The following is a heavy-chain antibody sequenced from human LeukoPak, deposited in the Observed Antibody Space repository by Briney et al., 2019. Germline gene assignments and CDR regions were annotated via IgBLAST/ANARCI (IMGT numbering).Heavy chain of an antibody. J-gene: IGHJ4*02. Sequence: SETLSLTCTVSGGSISSYYWSWIRQPAGQGLEWIGRIYTSGSTNYNPSLKSRVTMSVHTSKNQFSLKLSSVTAADTAVYYCARAGDLNYDSSGHFSYWGQGTLVTVSS. V-gene: IGHV4-4*07. CDR3: ARAGDLNYDSSGHFSY. CDR1: GGSISSYY. CDR2: IYTSGST. D-gene: IGHD3-22*01.